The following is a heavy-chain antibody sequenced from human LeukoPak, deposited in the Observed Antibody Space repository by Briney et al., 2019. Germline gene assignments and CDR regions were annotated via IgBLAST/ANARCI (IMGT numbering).Heavy chain of an antibody. Sequence: GESLEISCKGSGYSFTSYWIGWVRQMPGKGLEWMGIIYPGDSDTRYSPSFQGQVTISADKSISTAYLQWSSLKASDTAKYFCVRAREYSTSWYFDFWGQGALVTVSS. CDR2: IYPGDSDT. V-gene: IGHV5-51*01. D-gene: IGHD6-13*01. CDR3: VRAREYSTSWYFDF. CDR1: GYSFTSYW. J-gene: IGHJ4*02.